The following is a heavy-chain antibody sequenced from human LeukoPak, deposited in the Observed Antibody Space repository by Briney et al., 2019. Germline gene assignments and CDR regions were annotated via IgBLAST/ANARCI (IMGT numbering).Heavy chain of an antibody. CDR3: ARGEIVVVPAARYYYYYMDV. D-gene: IGHD2-2*01. V-gene: IGHV4-34*01. CDR1: GGSFSGYY. CDR2: INPSGST. J-gene: IGHJ6*03. Sequence: SETLSLTCAVYGGSFSGYYWSWIRQPPGKGLEWIGGINPSGSTNYNPSLKSRVTISVDTSKTQFSLKLSSATAADTAVYYCARGEIVVVPAARYYYYYMDVWGKGTTVTVSS.